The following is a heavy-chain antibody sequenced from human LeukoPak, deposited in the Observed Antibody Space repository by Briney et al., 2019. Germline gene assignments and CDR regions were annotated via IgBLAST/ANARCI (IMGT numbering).Heavy chain of an antibody. Sequence: PSETLSLTCAVYGGSFSGYYRSWIRQPPGKGLEWIGEINHSGSTNYNPSLKSRVTISVDTSKNQFSLKLSSVTAADTAVYYCASRPTLGYCSSTSCLDYWGQGTLVTVSS. D-gene: IGHD2-2*01. CDR2: INHSGST. J-gene: IGHJ4*02. V-gene: IGHV4-34*01. CDR3: ASRPTLGYCSSTSCLDY. CDR1: GGSFSGYY.